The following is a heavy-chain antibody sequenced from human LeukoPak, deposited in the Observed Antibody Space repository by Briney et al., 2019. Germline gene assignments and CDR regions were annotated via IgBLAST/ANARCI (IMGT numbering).Heavy chain of an antibody. CDR3: AREVVTLFNDH. J-gene: IGHJ4*02. D-gene: IGHD4-23*01. CDR2: IKQDGSEK. CDR1: GFTFSSYW. Sequence: PGGSLRLSCAASGFTFSSYWMSWVRQAPGKVLEWVANIKQDGSEKYYVDSVKGRFTISRDNAKNSLYLQMNSLRAEDTAVYYCAREVVTLFNDHWGQGTLVTVSS. V-gene: IGHV3-7*01.